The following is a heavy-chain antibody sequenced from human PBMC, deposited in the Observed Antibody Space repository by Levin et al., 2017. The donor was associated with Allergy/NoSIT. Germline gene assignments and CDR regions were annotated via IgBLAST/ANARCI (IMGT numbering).Heavy chain of an antibody. D-gene: IGHD1-26*01. CDR2: IYYSGST. V-gene: IGHV4-59*08. CDR1: GGSISSYY. Sequence: SQTLSLTCTVSGGSISSYYWSWIRQPPGKGLEWIGYIYYSGSTNYNPSLKSRVTISVDTSKNQFSLKLSSVTAADTAVYYCARLAVGATSNWFDPWGQGTLVTVSS. CDR3: ARLAVGATSNWFDP. J-gene: IGHJ5*02.